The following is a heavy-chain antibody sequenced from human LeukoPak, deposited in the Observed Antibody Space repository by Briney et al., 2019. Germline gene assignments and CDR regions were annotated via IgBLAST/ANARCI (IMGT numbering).Heavy chain of an antibody. V-gene: IGHV3-53*01. CDR2: IYSGDRT. Sequence: GGSLRLSCEVSGISVRGSYMSWVRQAPGKGLEWVSVIYSGDRTYYAESVKGRFTISRDTSKNTLYLQMNNLRADDTARYYCTRDLTGTTWSENDYWGQGTLVTISS. CDR3: TRDLTGTTWSENDY. D-gene: IGHD6-13*01. J-gene: IGHJ4*02. CDR1: GISVRGSY.